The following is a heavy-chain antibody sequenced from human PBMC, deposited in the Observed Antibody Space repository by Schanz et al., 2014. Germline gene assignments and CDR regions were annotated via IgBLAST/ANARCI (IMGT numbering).Heavy chain of an antibody. V-gene: IGHV1-46*01. J-gene: IGHJ4*02. CDR2: INPSGGST. Sequence: QILLVQPGPEVKKPGASVKVSCKASGYTFTSDSMHWVRQAPGQGLEWMGMINPSGGSTTYAQKFQGRVTMTRDTSTSTVYMELSSLRSEDTAVYYCARGGYSSGWYDRDIAHFDYWGQGTLVTVSS. CDR1: GYTFTSDS. D-gene: IGHD6-19*01. CDR3: ARGGYSSGWYDRDIAHFDY.